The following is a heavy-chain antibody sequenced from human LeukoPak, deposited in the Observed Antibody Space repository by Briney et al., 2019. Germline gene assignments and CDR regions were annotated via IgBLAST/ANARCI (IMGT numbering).Heavy chain of an antibody. CDR2: ISGSNGNT. CDR1: GYTFTRYG. J-gene: IGHJ4*02. CDR3: AKDGAWLRFDD. Sequence: GASVKVSCKASGYTFTRYGMSWVRQAPGQGLEWMGWISGSNGNTIYAQKLQGRVTMTTDTSTGTAYMELRSLRSDDTAVYYCAKDGAWLRFDDWGQGILVTVSS. V-gene: IGHV1-18*01. D-gene: IGHD5-12*01.